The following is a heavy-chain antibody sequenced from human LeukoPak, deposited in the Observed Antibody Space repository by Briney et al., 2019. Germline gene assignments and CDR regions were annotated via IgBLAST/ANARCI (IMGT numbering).Heavy chain of an antibody. Sequence: ASVTVSCKASGGTFSSYAISWVRQTPGQGLEWMGGIIPIFGTANYAQKFQGRVTITADESMSTAYLELSSLRSEDTAVYYCASGGYSYGFYYYYGMGVWGQGTTVTVSS. CDR3: ASGGYSYGFYYYYGMGV. V-gene: IGHV1-69*13. CDR2: IIPIFGTA. D-gene: IGHD5-18*01. J-gene: IGHJ6*02. CDR1: GGTFSSYA.